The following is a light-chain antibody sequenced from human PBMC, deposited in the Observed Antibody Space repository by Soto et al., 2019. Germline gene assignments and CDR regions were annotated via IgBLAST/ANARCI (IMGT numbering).Light chain of an antibody. V-gene: IGKV3D-20*02. Sequence: EIVLTQSPGSLSFSPREGATLSCRASQSVTSNHLAWYQQKPGQAPRLLIYGASRRAAGIPDRFSGSGSGTDFTLTISSLESEDFAVYYCHQRRQWPLTFGGGTKVDIK. CDR2: GAS. J-gene: IGKJ4*01. CDR3: HQRRQWPLT. CDR1: QSVTSNH.